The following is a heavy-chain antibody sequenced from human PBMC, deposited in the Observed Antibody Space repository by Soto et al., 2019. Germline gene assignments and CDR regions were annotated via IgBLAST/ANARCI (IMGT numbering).Heavy chain of an antibody. CDR3: ARDRLYAFDY. CDR1: GFTFSTYS. D-gene: IGHD2-2*01. Sequence: EVQLVESGGGLVQPGGSLRLSCAAPGFTFSTYSMNWVRQAPGKGLEWVAYITGSGNVVFYGDAVKGRFTISRDNANNSLSLHKNSLRDDDTAVYYCARDRLYAFDYWGQGTLVTVSS. J-gene: IGHJ4*02. V-gene: IGHV3-48*02. CDR2: ITGSGNVV.